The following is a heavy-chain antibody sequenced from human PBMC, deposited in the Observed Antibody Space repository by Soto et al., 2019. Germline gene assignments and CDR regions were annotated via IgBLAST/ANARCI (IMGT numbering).Heavy chain of an antibody. V-gene: IGHV4-31*03. D-gene: IGHD2-8*01. Sequence: QVQLQESGPGLVKPSQTLSLTCTVSGGSISSGGYYWSWIRQHPGKGLEWIGYIYYSGSTYYNPARTSRVPTAVDTSKTQFSLKLRSVTAADTAVYSCARQMVYNDWFDPWGQGTLVTVSS. CDR1: GGSISSGGYY. J-gene: IGHJ5*02. CDR2: IYYSGST. CDR3: ARQMVYNDWFDP.